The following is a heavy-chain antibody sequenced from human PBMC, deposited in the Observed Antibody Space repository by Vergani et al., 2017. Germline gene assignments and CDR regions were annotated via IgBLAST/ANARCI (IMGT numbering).Heavy chain of an antibody. D-gene: IGHD2-21*02. CDR2: ISGSGGST. V-gene: IGHV3-23*01. Sequence: EVQLLESGGGLVQPGGSLRLFCAASGFTFSSYAMSWVRQAPGKGLEWVSAISGSGGSTYYADSVKGRFTISRDNSKNTLYLQMNSLRAEYTSVYYCAKELRVQGSRPHYYYYYYMDVWGKGTTVTVSS. CDR1: GFTFSSYA. J-gene: IGHJ6*03. CDR3: AKELRVQGSRPHYYYYYYMDV.